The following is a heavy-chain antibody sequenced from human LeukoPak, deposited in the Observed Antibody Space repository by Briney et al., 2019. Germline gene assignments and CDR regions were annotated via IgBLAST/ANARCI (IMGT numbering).Heavy chain of an antibody. CDR2: ISYDGSNK. Sequence: GGSLRLSCAASGFTFSSYAMHWVRQAPGKGLEWVAVISYDGSNKYYADSVKGRFTISRDNSKNTLYLQMNSLRAEDTAVYYCARGNYDSSGYYYDYWGQGTLVTVSS. V-gene: IGHV3-30-3*01. D-gene: IGHD3-22*01. CDR1: GFTFSSYA. CDR3: ARGNYDSSGYYYDY. J-gene: IGHJ4*02.